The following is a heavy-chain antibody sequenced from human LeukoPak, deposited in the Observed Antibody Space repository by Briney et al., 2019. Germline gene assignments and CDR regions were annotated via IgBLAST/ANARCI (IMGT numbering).Heavy chain of an antibody. CDR3: ARHVGSYYTYNWFDP. V-gene: IGHV4-34*01. J-gene: IGHJ5*02. D-gene: IGHD1-26*01. Sequence: SETLSXTCAVYGGSFSGYYWSWIRQPPGKGLEWIGEINHSGSTNYNPSLKSRVTISVDTSKNQFSLKLSSVTAADTAVYYCARHVGSYYTYNWFDPWGQGTLVTVSS. CDR2: INHSGST. CDR1: GGSFSGYY.